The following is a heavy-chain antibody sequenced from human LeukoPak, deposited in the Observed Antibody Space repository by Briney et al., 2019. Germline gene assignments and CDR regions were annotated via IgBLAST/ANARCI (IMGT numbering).Heavy chain of an antibody. J-gene: IGHJ3*02. CDR3: ARDSRTTTAFDI. CDR1: GGSFSGYY. D-gene: IGHD1-1*01. CDR2: INHGGST. V-gene: IGHV4-34*01. Sequence: SETLSLTCAVYGGSFSGYYWSWIRQPPGKGLEWIGEINHGGSTNYNPSLKSRVTISVDTSKNQFSLKLSSVTAADTAVYHCARDSRTTTAFDIWGQGTIVTVSS.